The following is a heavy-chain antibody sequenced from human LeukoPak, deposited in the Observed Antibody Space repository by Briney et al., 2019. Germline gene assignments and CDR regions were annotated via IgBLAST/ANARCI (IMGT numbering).Heavy chain of an antibody. Sequence: SQTLSLTCTVSGGSISSGSYYWSWIRQPAGKGLEWIGYIYHSGSTYYNPSLKSRVTISVDRSKNQFSLKLSSVTAADTAVYYCARDLSFNWFDPWGQGTLVTVSS. CDR1: GGSISSGSYY. V-gene: IGHV4-30-2*01. D-gene: IGHD2-2*01. CDR2: IYHSGST. J-gene: IGHJ5*02. CDR3: ARDLSFNWFDP.